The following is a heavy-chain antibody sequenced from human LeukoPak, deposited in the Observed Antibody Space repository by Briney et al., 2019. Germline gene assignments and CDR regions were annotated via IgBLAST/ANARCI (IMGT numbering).Heavy chain of an antibody. CDR1: GGTFTHYV. D-gene: IGHD3-10*01. V-gene: IGHV1-69*06. CDR3: AREGEYYSQSGNLVDASDV. Sequence: ASVKASCKASGGTFTHYVISWVRQARGQGLEWMGGIAPISGTPMYAQRFQGRVTITADKSTNTAYMEMSSLTSEDTAVYYCAREGEYYSQSGNLVDASDVWGQGTMVTVTA. CDR2: IAPISGTP. J-gene: IGHJ3*01.